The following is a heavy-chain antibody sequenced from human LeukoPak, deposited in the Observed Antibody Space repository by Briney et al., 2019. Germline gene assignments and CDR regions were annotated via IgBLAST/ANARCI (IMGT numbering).Heavy chain of an antibody. CDR2: VFHNGDT. D-gene: IGHD3-9*01. Sequence: SETLSLTCTVSGDSIIGSTYDRSRFRQPDWAWIRQPPGKGLEWIGNVFHNGDTRYNPSLESRVSISVDTSKNQFSLNLNFVTAADTAVYYCARYGTVYSFDTWGQGTLVTVSS. CDR3: ARYGTVYSFDT. V-gene: IGHV4-39*01. J-gene: IGHJ4*02. CDR1: GDSIIGSTYD.